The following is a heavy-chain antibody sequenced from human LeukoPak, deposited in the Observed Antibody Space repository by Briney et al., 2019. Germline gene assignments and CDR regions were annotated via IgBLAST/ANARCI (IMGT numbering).Heavy chain of an antibody. V-gene: IGHV4-59*01. CDR1: GGSISSYY. J-gene: IGHJ3*02. Sequence: SETLSLTCTDSGGSISSYYWSWIRHPPGKGLEWIGYIYYSGSTNYNTSLKSRVTISVDTSKNQFSLKLSSVTAADTAVYYCARVRGYCSGGSCYGAFDIWGQGTMVTVSS. D-gene: IGHD2-15*01. CDR2: IYYSGST. CDR3: ARVRGYCSGGSCYGAFDI.